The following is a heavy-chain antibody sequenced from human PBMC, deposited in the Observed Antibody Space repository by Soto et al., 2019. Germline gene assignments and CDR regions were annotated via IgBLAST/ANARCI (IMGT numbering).Heavy chain of an antibody. CDR1: GFTFSSYA. CDR3: AKDRYCSSTSCPLHYMDV. J-gene: IGHJ6*03. Sequence: GGSLRLSCAASGFTFSSYAMSWVRQAPGKGLEWVSAISGSGGSTYYADSVKGRFTISRDNSKNTLYLQMNSLRAEDTAVYYCAKDRYCSSTSCPLHYMDVWGKGTTVTVSS. V-gene: IGHV3-23*01. CDR2: ISGSGGST. D-gene: IGHD2-2*01.